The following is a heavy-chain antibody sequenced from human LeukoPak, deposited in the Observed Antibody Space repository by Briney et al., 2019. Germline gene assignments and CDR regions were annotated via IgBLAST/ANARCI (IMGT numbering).Heavy chain of an antibody. J-gene: IGHJ4*02. Sequence: GASVKVSCKASGYTFTTYPINWVRQAPGQGLEWMGGIIPIFGTANYAQKFQGRVTITADESTSTAYMELSSLRSEDTAVYYCARDLASIAVAGSNYFDYWGQGTLVTVSS. V-gene: IGHV1-69*13. CDR1: GYTFTTYP. CDR3: ARDLASIAVAGSNYFDY. D-gene: IGHD6-19*01. CDR2: IIPIFGTA.